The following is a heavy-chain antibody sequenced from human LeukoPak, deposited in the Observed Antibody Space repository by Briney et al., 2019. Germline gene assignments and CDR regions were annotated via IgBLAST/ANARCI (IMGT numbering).Heavy chain of an antibody. CDR3: ARASRDYDYVWGSSEPHFDY. D-gene: IGHD3-16*01. Sequence: SETLSLTCAVSGGSISSGGYSWSWIRQPPGKGLEWIGYIYHSGSTYYNPPLKSRVTISVDRSKNQFSLKLSSVTAADTAVYYCARASRDYDYVWGSSEPHFDYWGQGTLVTVSS. CDR2: IYHSGST. CDR1: GGSISSGGYS. J-gene: IGHJ4*02. V-gene: IGHV4-30-2*01.